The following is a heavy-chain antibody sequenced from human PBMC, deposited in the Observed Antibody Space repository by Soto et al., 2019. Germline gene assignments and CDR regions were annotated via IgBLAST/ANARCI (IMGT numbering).Heavy chain of an antibody. CDR3: ATGPPSGYYYDY. Sequence: SVKVSCKASGGTFSSYAISWVRQAPGQGLEWMGGIIPIFGTANYAQKFQGRVTITAEESTSTAYMGLSILRSEDTAVYYFATGPPSGYYYDYWAQGALLTVSS. V-gene: IGHV1-69*13. J-gene: IGHJ4*02. D-gene: IGHD3-22*01. CDR1: GGTFSSYA. CDR2: IIPIFGTA.